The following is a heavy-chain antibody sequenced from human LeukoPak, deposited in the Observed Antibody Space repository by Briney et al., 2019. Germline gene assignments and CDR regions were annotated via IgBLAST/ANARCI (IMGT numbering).Heavy chain of an antibody. V-gene: IGHV3-23*01. CDR1: GFTFSTSA. J-gene: IGHJ5*02. Sequence: GGSLRLSCAASGFTFSTSALGWVRQAPGKGLEWVSSINPSGDSTYYADFVKGRFIISRDNSKSTLYLQMNSLKAEDTALYYCVNKPADFDPWGQGTLVTVSS. CDR2: INPSGDST. D-gene: IGHD1-14*01. CDR3: VNKPADFDP.